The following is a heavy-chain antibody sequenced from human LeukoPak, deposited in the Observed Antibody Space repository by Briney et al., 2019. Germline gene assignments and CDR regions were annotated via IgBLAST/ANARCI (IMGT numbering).Heavy chain of an antibody. J-gene: IGHJ4*02. CDR1: GFTFSSYA. D-gene: IGHD6-19*01. CDR3: AKDSWSSGTFDY. Sequence: GGSLRLSCAASGFTFSSYAMHWVRQAPGKGLEWVAVISYDGSNKYYADSVKGRVTISRDNSKNTLYLQMNSLRAEDTAVYYCAKDSWSSGTFDYWGQGTLVTVSS. V-gene: IGHV3-30*04. CDR2: ISYDGSNK.